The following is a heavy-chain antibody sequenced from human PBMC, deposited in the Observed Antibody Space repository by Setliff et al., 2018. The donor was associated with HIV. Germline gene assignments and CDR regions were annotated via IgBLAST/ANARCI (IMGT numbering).Heavy chain of an antibody. V-gene: IGHV1-2*02. D-gene: IGHD3-16*01. CDR3: TRVAVITDDAFDV. CDR2: INPNSGGT. CDR1: GYTFTGYY. J-gene: IGHJ3*01. Sequence: ASVKVSCKASGYTFTGYYMHWVRQAPGQGLEWMGWINPNSGGTNYAQKFQGRVTMTRDTSISTAYMELSRLRSDDTAFYYCTRVAVITDDAFDVWGQGTMVTVSS.